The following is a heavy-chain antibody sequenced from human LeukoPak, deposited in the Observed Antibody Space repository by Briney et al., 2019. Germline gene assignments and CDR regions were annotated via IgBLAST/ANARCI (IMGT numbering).Heavy chain of an antibody. V-gene: IGHV4-59*01. J-gene: IGHJ4*02. CDR3: ARDQRDGSGTFYYFDY. CDR1: GGSISSYY. CDR2: VSYSGST. Sequence: PSETLSLTCTVSGGSISSYYWSWVRQPPGKGLVWIGYVSYSGSTNYNPSLKSRVTISVDTSKNQFSLKLSSVTAADTAVYYCARDQRDGSGTFYYFDYWGQGTLVTVSS. D-gene: IGHD3-10*01.